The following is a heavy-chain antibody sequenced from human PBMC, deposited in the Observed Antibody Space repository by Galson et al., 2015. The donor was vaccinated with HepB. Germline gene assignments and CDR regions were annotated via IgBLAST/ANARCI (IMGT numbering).Heavy chain of an antibody. D-gene: IGHD5-18*01. CDR2: IIPIFGTA. J-gene: IGHJ6*02. Sequence: SVKVSCKASGGTFSSYAISWVRQAPGQGLEWMGGIIPIFGTANYAQKFQGRVTITADESTSTAYMELSSLRSEDTAVYYCARGGYSYEFGGYGMDVWGQGTTVTVSS. CDR3: ARGGYSYEFGGYGMDV. CDR1: GGTFSSYA. V-gene: IGHV1-69*13.